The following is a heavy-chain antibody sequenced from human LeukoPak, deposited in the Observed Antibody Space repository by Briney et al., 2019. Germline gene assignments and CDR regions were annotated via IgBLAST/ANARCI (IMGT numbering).Heavy chain of an antibody. Sequence: GGSLRLSCAASGFTFSSYEMNWVRQAPGKGLEWVAVISYDGSNKYYADSVKGRFTISRDNSKNTLYLQMNSLRAEDTAVYYCAKAPSSGWYGVDYYDTPGDYWGQGTLVTVSS. D-gene: IGHD6-19*01. CDR1: GFTFSSYE. J-gene: IGHJ4*02. V-gene: IGHV3-30*18. CDR2: ISYDGSNK. CDR3: AKAPSSGWYGVDYYDTPGDY.